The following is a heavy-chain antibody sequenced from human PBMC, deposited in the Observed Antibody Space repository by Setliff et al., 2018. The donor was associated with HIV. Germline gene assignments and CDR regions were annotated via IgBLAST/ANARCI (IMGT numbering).Heavy chain of an antibody. D-gene: IGHD6-19*01. CDR1: GFTFNRYG. CDR2: IWYDGSKK. J-gene: IGHJ4*02. Sequence: GGSLRLSCAASGFTFNRYGMHWVRQAPGKGLEWVAFIWYDGSKKFYADSVKGRFTISRDNSRNALYLQMDSLRAEDTAVFYCAKHQVKTGTVWYYFDSWGQGALVTVS. CDR3: AKHQVKTGTVWYYFDS. V-gene: IGHV3-30*02.